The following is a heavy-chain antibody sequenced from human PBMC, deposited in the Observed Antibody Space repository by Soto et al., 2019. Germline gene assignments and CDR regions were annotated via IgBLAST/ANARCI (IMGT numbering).Heavy chain of an antibody. Sequence: ASVKVSCKASGGTFSSYAISWVRQAPGQGLEWMGWINPNSGGTNYAQKFQGWVTMTRDTSISTAYMELSRLRSDDTAVYYCARAMAYYKNRFDPWGQGTLVTVSS. V-gene: IGHV1-2*04. J-gene: IGHJ5*02. D-gene: IGHD1-26*01. CDR3: ARAMAYYKNRFDP. CDR1: GGTFSSYA. CDR2: INPNSGGT.